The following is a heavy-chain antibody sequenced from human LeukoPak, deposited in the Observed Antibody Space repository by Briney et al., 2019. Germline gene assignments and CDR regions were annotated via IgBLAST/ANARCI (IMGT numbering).Heavy chain of an antibody. Sequence: PSETLSLTCSVSGGSITNYYWSWIRQSPGKGLEWIGFIYNTGRTNYNPSLQSRVTMSIDTSKNRFSLKLSSVTAADTAVYYCARQGELAIDYWGQGTLVTVSS. CDR1: GGSITNYY. V-gene: IGHV4-59*08. CDR3: ARQGELAIDY. J-gene: IGHJ4*02. CDR2: IYNTGRT. D-gene: IGHD1-26*01.